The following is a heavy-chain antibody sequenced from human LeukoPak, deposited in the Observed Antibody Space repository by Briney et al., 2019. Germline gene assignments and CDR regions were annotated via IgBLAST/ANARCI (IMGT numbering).Heavy chain of an antibody. CDR1: GGSISSYY. V-gene: IGHV4-59*01. CDR3: ARDSRGYCSSTSCYEVYYYYGMDV. J-gene: IGHJ6*02. CDR2: IYYSGST. D-gene: IGHD2-2*01. Sequence: PSETLSLTCTVSGGSISSYYWSWIRQPPGKGQEWIGYIYYSGSTNYNPSLKSRVTISVDTSKNQFSLKLSSVTAADTAVYYCARDSRGYCSSTSCYEVYYYYGMDVWGQGTTVTVSS.